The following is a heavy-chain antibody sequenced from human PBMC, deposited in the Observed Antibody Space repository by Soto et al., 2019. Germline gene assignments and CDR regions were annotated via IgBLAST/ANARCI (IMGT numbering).Heavy chain of an antibody. D-gene: IGHD5-12*01. V-gene: IGHV1-3*01. CDR3: ARDMEALNLHSRHAY. CDR2: INAGNGNT. Sequence: GASVKVSCKASGYTFTSYAMHWVRQAPGQRLEWMGWINAGNGNTKYSQKFQGRVTITRDTSASTAYMELSSLRSEDTAVYYCARDMEALNLHSRHAYWGQGTLVTVSS. CDR1: GYTFTSYA. J-gene: IGHJ1*01.